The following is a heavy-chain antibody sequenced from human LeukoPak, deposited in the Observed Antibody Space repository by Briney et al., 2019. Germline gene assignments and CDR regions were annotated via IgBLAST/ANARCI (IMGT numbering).Heavy chain of an antibody. Sequence: GGSLRLSCAASGFTFSSYGMHWVRQAPGKGLEWVAVIWYDGSNKYYADSVKGRLTISRDNSKNTLYLQMNSLRAEDTAVYYCARTNSSGWYVGLEYFDYWGQGTLVTVSS. J-gene: IGHJ4*02. D-gene: IGHD6-19*01. CDR1: GFTFSSYG. V-gene: IGHV3-33*01. CDR3: ARTNSSGWYVGLEYFDY. CDR2: IWYDGSNK.